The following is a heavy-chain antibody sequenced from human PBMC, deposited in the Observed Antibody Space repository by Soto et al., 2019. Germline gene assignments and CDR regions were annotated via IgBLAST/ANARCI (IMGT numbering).Heavy chain of an antibody. D-gene: IGHD1-26*01. V-gene: IGHV1-18*01. CDR1: GYTFTSYG. CDR2: ISAYNGNT. J-gene: IGHJ4*02. Sequence: ASVKVSCKASGYTFTSYGISWVRQAPGQGLEWMGWISAYNGNTNYAQKLQGRVTMTTDTSTSTAYMELRSLRSDDTAVYYCARSGPVGFRKTLPDYWGQGTLVTVSS. CDR3: ARSGPVGFRKTLPDY.